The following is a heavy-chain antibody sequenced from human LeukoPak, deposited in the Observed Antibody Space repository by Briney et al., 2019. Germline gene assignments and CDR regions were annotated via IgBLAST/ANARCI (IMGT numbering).Heavy chain of an antibody. CDR1: GFTFSSYA. CDR3: AKDNDFWSGSFDY. Sequence: PGGSLRLSCAASGFTFSSYAMSWVRQAPGKGLEWVSGITGSGGSTYYADSVKGRFTISRDNSKNTLYLQMNSLRAEDTAVYYCAKDNDFWSGSFDYWGQGTLVTVSS. V-gene: IGHV3-23*01. D-gene: IGHD3-3*01. J-gene: IGHJ4*02. CDR2: ITGSGGST.